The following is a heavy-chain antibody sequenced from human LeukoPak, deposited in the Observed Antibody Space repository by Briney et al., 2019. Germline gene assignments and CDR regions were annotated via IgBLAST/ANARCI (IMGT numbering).Heavy chain of an antibody. J-gene: IGHJ4*02. CDR2: IKSDGSST. CDR1: GFTFSSYW. V-gene: IGHV3-74*01. CDR3: ARGYYYDSSGSVAPFDY. Sequence: GGSLRLSCAASGFTFSSYWMHWVRQAPGKGLVWVSRIKSDGSSTSYADAVKGRFTISRDNAKNTLHLQMNSLRAEDTAVYFCARGYYYDSSGSVAPFDYWGQGTLVTVSS. D-gene: IGHD3-22*01.